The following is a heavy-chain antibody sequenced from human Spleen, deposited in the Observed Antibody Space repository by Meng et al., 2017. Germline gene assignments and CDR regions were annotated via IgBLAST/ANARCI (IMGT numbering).Heavy chain of an antibody. CDR1: GGSISSYY. D-gene: IGHD5-18*01. Sequence: SETLSLTCTVSGGSISSYYWSWIRQPAGKGLEWIGRIYSSGSTNYNPSLKSRVTISVDTAKNQFSLRLSSVTAADTAVYYCASIRGYSYGSPNDYWGQGTLVTVSS. CDR3: ASIRGYSYGSPNDY. CDR2: IYSSGST. V-gene: IGHV4-4*07. J-gene: IGHJ4*02.